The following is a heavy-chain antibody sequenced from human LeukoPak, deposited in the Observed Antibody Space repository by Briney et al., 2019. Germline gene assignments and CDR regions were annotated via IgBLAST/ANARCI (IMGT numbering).Heavy chain of an antibody. CDR1: GGSISSSY. CDR3: ARGGKGVIPLYYYYYMDV. D-gene: IGHD3-10*01. J-gene: IGHJ6*03. V-gene: IGHV4-34*01. Sequence: PSETLSLTCTVSGGSISSSYWSWIRQPPGRGLEWIGEINHSGRTSYNPSLKNGVSISADTSKNQFSLKMSSVTAADTAVYYCARGGKGVIPLYYYYYMDVWGKGTTVTVSS. CDR2: INHSGRT.